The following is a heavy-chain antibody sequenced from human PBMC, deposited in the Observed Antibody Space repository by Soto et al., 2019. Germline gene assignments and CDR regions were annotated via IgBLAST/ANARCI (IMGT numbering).Heavy chain of an antibody. CDR1: GFTFSDYY. J-gene: IGHJ6*02. Sequence: QVQLVESGGGLVKPGGSLRLSCAASGFTFSDYYMSWIRQAPGKGLEWVSYISSSGSTIYYADSVKGRFTISRDNAKNSLYLQMNSLRAEDTAVYYCARDISVPVPMHSNSPLYYYGMDVWGQGTTVTVSS. CDR3: ARDISVPVPMHSNSPLYYYGMDV. CDR2: ISSSGSTI. V-gene: IGHV3-11*01. D-gene: IGHD6-6*01.